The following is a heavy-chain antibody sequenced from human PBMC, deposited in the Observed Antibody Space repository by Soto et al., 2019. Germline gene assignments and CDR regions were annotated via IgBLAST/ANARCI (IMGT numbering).Heavy chain of an antibody. CDR2: IDPSDSQT. V-gene: IGHV5-10-1*01. D-gene: IGHD1-1*01. Sequence: PGESLKIPCKGSGYRFTSYWITWVRQMPGKGLEWMGRIDPSDSQTDYSPSFKGHVTISSDKSTSTAYLQWTSLKASDTAIYYCARPGGTTSIGSAFDVWGQGTKVTVSS. CDR1: GYRFTSYW. CDR3: ARPGGTTSIGSAFDV. J-gene: IGHJ3*01.